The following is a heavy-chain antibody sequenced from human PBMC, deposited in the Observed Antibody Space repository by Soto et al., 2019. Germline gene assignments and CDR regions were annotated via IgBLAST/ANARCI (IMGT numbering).Heavy chain of an antibody. CDR2: ISGSGIST. CDR3: ANPPMMTASYYYTDMDV. CDR1: GFIFSTFP. J-gene: IGHJ6*03. V-gene: IGHV3-23*01. Sequence: GGSLRLSCTASGFIFSTFPMNWVRQAPGRGLEWVSGISGSGISTFYAGSVNGRFTISRDNSRNTVFLEINSLRPEDTAVYYCANPPMMTASYYYTDMDVWGQGTTVTVSS. D-gene: IGHD3-16*01.